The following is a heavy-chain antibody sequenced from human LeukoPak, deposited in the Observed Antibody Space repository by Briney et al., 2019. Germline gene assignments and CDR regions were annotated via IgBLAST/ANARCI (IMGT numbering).Heavy chain of an antibody. Sequence: PSETLSLTCTVSGGSISSYYWSWIRQPPGKGLEWIGYIYYSGSTNYNPSLKSRVTISVDTSKNQFSLKLSSVTAADTAVYYCARVHREITIFGVVIPDYMDVWGKGTTVTVSS. V-gene: IGHV4-59*12. J-gene: IGHJ6*03. CDR1: GGSISSYY. D-gene: IGHD3-3*01. CDR2: IYYSGST. CDR3: ARVHREITIFGVVIPDYMDV.